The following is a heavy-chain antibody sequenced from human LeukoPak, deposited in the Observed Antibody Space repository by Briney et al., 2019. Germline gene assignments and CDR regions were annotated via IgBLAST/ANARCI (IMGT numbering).Heavy chain of an antibody. Sequence: SETLSLTCTVSGGSISSYYWSWIRQPAGKGLEWIGRIYTSGSTNYNPSLKSRVTISVDKSKNQFSMKLSSLTAADTAVYYCARDAVCSSTSCYGYYYYYMDVWGKGTTVTVSS. CDR3: ARDAVCSSTSCYGYYYYYMDV. CDR2: IYTSGST. J-gene: IGHJ6*03. CDR1: GGSISSYY. V-gene: IGHV4-4*07. D-gene: IGHD2-2*01.